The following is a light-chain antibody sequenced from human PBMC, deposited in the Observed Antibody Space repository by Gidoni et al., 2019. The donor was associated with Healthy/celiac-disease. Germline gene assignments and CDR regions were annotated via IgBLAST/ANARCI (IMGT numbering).Light chain of an antibody. CDR2: QDS. CDR1: KLGDKY. CDR3: QAWDSSTVV. Sequence: SYELTQPSPVSVSPGQTASNTCSGDKLGDKYACWYQQKPGQSPVLVIYQDSKRPSGIPERFSGSNSGNTATLTISGTQAMDEADYYCQAWDSSTVVFGGGTKLTVL. J-gene: IGLJ2*01. V-gene: IGLV3-1*01.